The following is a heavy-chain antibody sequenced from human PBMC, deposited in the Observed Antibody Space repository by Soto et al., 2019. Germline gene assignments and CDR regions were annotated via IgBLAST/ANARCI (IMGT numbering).Heavy chain of an antibody. CDR2: IYKSATT. Sequence: SETLSLTCSVSGDSISTVDYFWAWIRRPPGQTLEYIGYIYKSATTYYNPSFESRVAISLDTSKSQFSLTVTSVTAGDTAVYYCARGPYCLNGSSFPNWFDSWGRGTLVTVSS. CDR1: GDSISTVDYF. J-gene: IGHJ5*01. D-gene: IGHD2-21*01. CDR3: ARGPYCLNGSSFPNWFDS. V-gene: IGHV4-30-4*01.